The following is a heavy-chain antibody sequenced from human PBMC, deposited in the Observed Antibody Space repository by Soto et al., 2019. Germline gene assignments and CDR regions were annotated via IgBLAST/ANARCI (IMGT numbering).Heavy chain of an antibody. CDR1: GFSFSTYA. J-gene: IGHJ4*02. CDR2: LFGSGRGI. Sequence: GGSLRLSCAASGFSFSTYAMRWVRQAPGKGLEWVSGLFGSGRGISYADSVKGRFTISRDNSNSMLYLQMHNLRAEDTAVYYCAKDRQPDGLWPFDHWGQGTLVTVSS. CDR3: AKDRQPDGLWPFDH. V-gene: IGHV3-23*01. D-gene: IGHD2-8*01.